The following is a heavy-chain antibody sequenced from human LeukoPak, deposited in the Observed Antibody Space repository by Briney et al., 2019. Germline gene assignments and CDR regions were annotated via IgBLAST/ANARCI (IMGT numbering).Heavy chain of an antibody. D-gene: IGHD6-13*01. V-gene: IGHV3-11*06. Sequence: GGSLRLSCAASGYTFSDYYMSWIRQSPGKGLEWVSYISSSSSYTNYADSVKGRFTISRDNARNSLYLQMNSLRAEDTAVYYCARGPGIAAAGDTYYYYGMDVWGQGTTVTVSS. CDR3: ARGPGIAAAGDTYYYYGMDV. J-gene: IGHJ6*02. CDR1: GYTFSDYY. CDR2: ISSSSSYT.